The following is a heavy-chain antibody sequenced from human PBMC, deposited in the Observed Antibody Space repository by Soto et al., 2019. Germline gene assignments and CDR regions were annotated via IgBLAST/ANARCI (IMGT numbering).Heavy chain of an antibody. CDR3: ARDAW. Sequence: EVQLVQSGGGLVHPGGSLRLSCAASGFTFSNYWMSWVRQAPGKGLEWVANIKQDGSEKYYVDAVKGRFTVSRDNAKNSLYLQMNSLRAEDTAVYYCARDAWWGQGTLVTVSS. J-gene: IGHJ4*02. V-gene: IGHV3-7*01. CDR1: GFTFSNYW. CDR2: IKQDGSEK.